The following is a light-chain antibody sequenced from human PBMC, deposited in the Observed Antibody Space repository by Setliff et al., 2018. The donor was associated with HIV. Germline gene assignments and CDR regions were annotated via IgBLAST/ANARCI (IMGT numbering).Light chain of an antibody. J-gene: IGLJ1*01. CDR2: QDS. Sequence: SYELTQPPSVSVSPGQTASITCSGDKRGDKYACWYQQKPGQSPVLVIYQDSKRPSGIPERFSGSKSGTSASLAISGLRSEDEADYYCAAWDDSLSGQVFGTGTKVTVL. CDR3: AAWDDSLSGQV. V-gene: IGLV3-1*01. CDR1: KRGDKY.